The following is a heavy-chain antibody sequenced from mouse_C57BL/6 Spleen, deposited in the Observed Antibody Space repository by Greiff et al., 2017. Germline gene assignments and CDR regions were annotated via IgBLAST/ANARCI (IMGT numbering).Heavy chain of an antibody. CDR2: IDPSDSET. D-gene: IGHD2-10*02. J-gene: IGHJ1*03. CDR1: GYTFTSYW. Sequence: QVQLQQPGAELVRPGSSVKLSCKASGYTFTSYWMHWVKQRPIQGLEWIGNIDPSDSETHYNQKFKDKATLTVDKSSSTAYMQLSSLTSEDSAVYYCARSGYGNYYWYFDVWGTWTTVTVSS. CDR3: ARSGYGNYYWYFDV. V-gene: IGHV1-52*01.